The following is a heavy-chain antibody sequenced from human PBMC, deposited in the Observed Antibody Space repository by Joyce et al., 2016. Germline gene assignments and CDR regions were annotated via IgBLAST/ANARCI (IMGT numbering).Heavy chain of an antibody. CDR2: IAYDGSNK. V-gene: IGHV3-30*18. D-gene: IGHD5/OR15-5a*01. Sequence: QVQLVESGGGVVQPGRSLRLSCAASGFTFSTYGMHWVRQAPGKGLEWMKLIAYDGSNKNYADSVKGRFTISRDNSKNTLYLQMNSLRAEDTAVYYCAKNRVAVSTHYYFDSWGQGTLVTVSS. CDR3: AKNRVAVSTHYYFDS. CDR1: GFTFSTYG. J-gene: IGHJ4*02.